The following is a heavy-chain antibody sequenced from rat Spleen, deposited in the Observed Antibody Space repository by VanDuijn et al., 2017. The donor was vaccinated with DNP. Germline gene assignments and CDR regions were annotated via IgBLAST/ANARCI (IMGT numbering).Heavy chain of an antibody. Sequence: EVQLVESGGGLVQPGRSLKLSCEASGFTFSNHGMAWVRQAPTKGLEWVASINTGGVNTFYRDSVKGRFTISRDNAKNTQYLQMDSLRSEDTATYYCARHEDYSSYIYGFAYWGQGTLVTVFS. J-gene: IGHJ3*01. CDR1: GFTFSNHG. D-gene: IGHD1-2*01. CDR2: INTGGVNT. V-gene: IGHV5S13*01. CDR3: ARHEDYSSYIYGFAY.